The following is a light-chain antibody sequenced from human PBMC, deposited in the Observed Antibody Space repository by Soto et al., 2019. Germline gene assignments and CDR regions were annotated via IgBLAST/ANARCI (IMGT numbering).Light chain of an antibody. V-gene: IGKV3-20*01. CDR3: QQYGSSQFT. CDR1: QSVNGHY. Sequence: EIVLMQSPGTLSLSPGEGATLSCRASQSVNGHYLAWYQQKPGQAPRVLIFDTSRRATGVPDRFSGSGSGTDFTLTISRLEPDDFAVYYCQQYGSSQFTFGPGTKVDIK. CDR2: DTS. J-gene: IGKJ3*01.